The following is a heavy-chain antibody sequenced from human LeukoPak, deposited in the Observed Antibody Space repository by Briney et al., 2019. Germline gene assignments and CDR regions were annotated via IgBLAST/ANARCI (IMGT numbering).Heavy chain of an antibody. CDR2: ISYDGSNK. CDR1: AFTFSSYG. Sequence: PGGSLRLAFAAAAFTFSSYGIHWGRHPPGKGLEWGAFISYDGSNKYSADSVKGRFTISRDNYKNTLYLQMNSLRAEDMDVYSCAQDSHFDRHYYMDVCGKGPTVPVSS. V-gene: IGHV3-30*18. CDR3: AQDSHFDRHYYMDV. J-gene: IGHJ6*03. D-gene: IGHD3-22*01.